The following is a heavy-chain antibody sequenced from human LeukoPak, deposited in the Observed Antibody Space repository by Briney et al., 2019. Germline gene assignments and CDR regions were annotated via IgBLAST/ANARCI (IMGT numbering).Heavy chain of an antibody. CDR2: MNPNSGNT. J-gene: IGHJ4*02. CDR1: GYTFTSYD. D-gene: IGHD2-21*01. Sequence: GASVKVSCKASGYTFTSYDINWVRQAPGQGLEWMGWMNPNSGNTGYAQKFQGRVTITRNTSISTAYMELSSLRSEDTAVYYCARAGYCGGDCYWFDYWGQGTLVTVSS. V-gene: IGHV1-8*03. CDR3: ARAGYCGGDCYWFDY.